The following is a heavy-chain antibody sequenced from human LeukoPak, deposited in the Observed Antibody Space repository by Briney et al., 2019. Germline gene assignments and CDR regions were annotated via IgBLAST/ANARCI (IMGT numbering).Heavy chain of an antibody. V-gene: IGHV3-11*05. J-gene: IGHJ4*02. Sequence: GGSLRLSCVASAFTFNSYAMSWIRQAPGKGLEWVSYISSSSSYTNYADSVKGRFTISRDNAKNSLYLQMNSLRAEDTAVYYCARGRRYGSGSYWFDYWGQGTLVTVSS. CDR2: ISSSSSYT. CDR3: ARGRRYGSGSYWFDY. D-gene: IGHD3-10*01. CDR1: AFTFNSYA.